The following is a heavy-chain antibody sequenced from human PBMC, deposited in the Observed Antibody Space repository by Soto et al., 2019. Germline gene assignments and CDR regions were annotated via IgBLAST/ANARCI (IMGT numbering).Heavy chain of an antibody. J-gene: IGHJ4*02. CDR1: GESISSSSYY. CDR2: IYYSGRT. V-gene: IGHV4-39*01. Sequence: SETLSLTCIVSGESISSSSYYWGWIRQPPGKGLEWIGSIYYSGRTYYNPSFKSRVTISIDTSKNQFSLKLSSVTATDTAVYYCARQRTTVVTQAYFDHWGQRALVTVSS. CDR3: ARQRTTVVTQAYFDH. D-gene: IGHD2-21*02.